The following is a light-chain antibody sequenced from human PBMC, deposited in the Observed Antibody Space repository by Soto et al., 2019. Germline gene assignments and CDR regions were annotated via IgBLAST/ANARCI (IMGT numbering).Light chain of an antibody. J-gene: IGKJ1*01. CDR3: MQALQTPRT. CDR1: QSLLHRNGYNY. V-gene: IGKV2-28*01. CDR2: LGS. Sequence: DFVMTQSPLSLPVTPGEPASISCRSSQSLLHRNGYNYLDWYLQKPGQSPQLLIYLGSNRASGVPDRFSGSGSGTDFTLKISRVEAEDVGVYYCMQALQTPRTFGQGTKVEIK.